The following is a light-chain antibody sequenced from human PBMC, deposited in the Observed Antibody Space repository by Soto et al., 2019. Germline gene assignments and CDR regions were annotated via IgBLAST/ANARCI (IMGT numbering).Light chain of an antibody. CDR3: QQYNNWLRT. CDR2: VAS. V-gene: IGKV3-15*01. Sequence: DIVMTQSPATLSVSPGERATLSCRASESVSTCLACYQHKPGQAPMLLIYVASTMSTFIPAMFMGSGSGTEFTLTISSLQSEDFAVYYCQQYNNWLRTFGQGTKVDI. CDR1: ESVSTC. J-gene: IGKJ1*01.